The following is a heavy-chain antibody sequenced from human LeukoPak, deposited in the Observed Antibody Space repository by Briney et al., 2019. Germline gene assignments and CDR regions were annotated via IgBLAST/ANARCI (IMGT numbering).Heavy chain of an antibody. Sequence: GDSLKISCKASGYFFTTYWIAWVRPMPGKGLEWMGMIYPPDSETRYSPAFQGQVTMSADKTMSTASLEWSSLRASDTAMYYCARLDTKSYYYWGQGTLVTVSS. V-gene: IGHV5-51*01. D-gene: IGHD1-26*01. CDR1: GYFFTTYW. CDR3: ARLDTKSYYY. CDR2: IYPPDSET. J-gene: IGHJ4*02.